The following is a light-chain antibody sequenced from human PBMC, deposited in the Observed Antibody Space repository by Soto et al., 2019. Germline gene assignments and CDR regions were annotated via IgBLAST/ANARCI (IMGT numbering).Light chain of an antibody. CDR1: QSVSSN. Sequence: EIVMTQSPATLSVSPGERATLSCRASQSVSSNLAWYQQKPGRASTLLIYRASTRATGIPARFSGSGSGTAFTLTIISMQSEDLAIYYCQQYNHWPRTFGQGTRVEMK. V-gene: IGKV3-15*01. CDR3: QQYNHWPRT. CDR2: RAS. J-gene: IGKJ1*01.